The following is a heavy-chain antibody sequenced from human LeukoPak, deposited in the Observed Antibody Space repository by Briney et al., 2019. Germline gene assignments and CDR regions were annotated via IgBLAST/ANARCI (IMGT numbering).Heavy chain of an antibody. CDR1: GFTVSSNY. CDR3: ARASSSWPYYYYYYMDV. Sequence: EPGGSLRLSCAASGFTVSSNYMSWVRQAPGKGLEWVSVIYSGGSTYYADSVKGRFTISRDNSKNTLYLQMNSLRAEDTAVYYCARASSSWPYYYYYYMDVWGKGTTVTVSS. J-gene: IGHJ6*03. CDR2: IYSGGST. V-gene: IGHV3-53*01. D-gene: IGHD6-13*01.